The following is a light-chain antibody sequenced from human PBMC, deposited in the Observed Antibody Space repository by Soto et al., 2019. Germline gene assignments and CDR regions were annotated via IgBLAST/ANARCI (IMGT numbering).Light chain of an antibody. CDR3: QQYNDWHRT. CDR2: GAS. Sequence: EIVMTQSPATLSVSPGERATLSCRASQSVSSNLAWYQQKPGQAPRLLIYGASTRATGITARFSGSGSGTEFTLTISSLQSEDFAVYCFQQYNDWHRTFGQGTKVEIK. J-gene: IGKJ1*01. V-gene: IGKV3-15*01. CDR1: QSVSSN.